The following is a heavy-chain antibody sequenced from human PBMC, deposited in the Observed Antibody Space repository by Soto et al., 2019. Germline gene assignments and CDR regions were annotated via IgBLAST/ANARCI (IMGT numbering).Heavy chain of an antibody. Sequence: ASVKVSCKASGYTFTGYYMHWVRQAPGQGLEWMGWINPNSGGTNYAQKFQGWVTMTRDTSISTAYMELSRLRSDDTAVYYCARDLKYSSSWDNPYYYYYGMDVWGQGTTVTVPS. V-gene: IGHV1-2*04. CDR1: GYTFTGYY. CDR3: ARDLKYSSSWDNPYYYYYGMDV. CDR2: INPNSGGT. D-gene: IGHD6-6*01. J-gene: IGHJ6*02.